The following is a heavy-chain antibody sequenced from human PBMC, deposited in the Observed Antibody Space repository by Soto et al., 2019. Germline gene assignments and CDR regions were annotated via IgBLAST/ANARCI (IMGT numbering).Heavy chain of an antibody. J-gene: IGHJ6*02. D-gene: IGHD2-21*02. CDR3: ATAERRLLALYYYYYGMAV. CDR1: GYTLTELS. Sequence: ASVKVSCKVSGYTLTELSMHWVRQAPGKGLEWMGGFDPEDGETIYAQKFQGRVTMTEDTSTDTAYMELSSLRSEDTAVYYCATAERRLLALYYYYYGMAVRGQGTTVTVSS. V-gene: IGHV1-24*01. CDR2: FDPEDGET.